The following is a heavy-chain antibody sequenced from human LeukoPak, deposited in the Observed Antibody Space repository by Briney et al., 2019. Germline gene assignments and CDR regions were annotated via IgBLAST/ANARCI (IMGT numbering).Heavy chain of an antibody. CDR2: IYHSGST. D-gene: IGHD6-13*01. J-gene: IGHJ4*02. CDR1: GGSISSGGYF. CDR3: ARGDIAAAGTIGYGLFDY. V-gene: IGHV4-30-2*01. Sequence: SQTLSLTCTVSGGSISSGGYFWSWIRQPPGKGLEWIGYIYHSGSTYYNPSLKSRVTISVDTSKNQFSLKLSSVTAADTAVYYCARGDIAAAGTIGYGLFDYWGQGTLVTVSS.